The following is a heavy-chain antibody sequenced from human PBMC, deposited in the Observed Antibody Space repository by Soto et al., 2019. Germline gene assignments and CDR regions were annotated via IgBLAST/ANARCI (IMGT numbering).Heavy chain of an antibody. D-gene: IGHD2-21*02. V-gene: IGHV3-30-3*01. J-gene: IGHJ6*02. CDR1: GFTFSSYA. CDR3: ASSYCGGDCYPNYYYYYGMDV. CDR2: ISYDGSNK. Sequence: GGSLRLSCAASGFTFSSYAMHWVRQAPGKGLEWVAVISYDGSNKYYADSVKGRFTISRDNSKNTLYLQMNGLRAEDTAVDYCASSYCGGDCYPNYYYYYGMDVWGQGTTVTVSS.